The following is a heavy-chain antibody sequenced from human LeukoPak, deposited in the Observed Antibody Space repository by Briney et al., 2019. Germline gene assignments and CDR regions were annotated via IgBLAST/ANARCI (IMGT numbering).Heavy chain of an antibody. CDR1: GFTFSSYS. CDR3: ARDMAGVVTGPFDY. J-gene: IGHJ4*02. D-gene: IGHD4-23*01. V-gene: IGHV3-21*01. Sequence: GSLRLSCAASGFTFSSYSMNWVRQAPGKGLEWVSSISSSSSYIYYADSVKGRFTISRDNAKNSLYLQMNSLRAEDTAVYYCARDMAGVVTGPFDYWGQGTLVTVSS. CDR2: ISSSSSYI.